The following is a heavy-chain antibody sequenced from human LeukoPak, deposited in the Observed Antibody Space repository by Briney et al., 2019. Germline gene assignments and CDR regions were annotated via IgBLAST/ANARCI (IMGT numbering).Heavy chain of an antibody. CDR2: FDPEDGET. D-gene: IGHD3-3*01. J-gene: IGHJ6*02. V-gene: IGHV1-24*01. CDR3: ATDPPKTMRVVKLDYYYGMDV. Sequence: ASVKVSCKVAGYTLTELPMHWVRQAPGKGLEWMGGFDPEDGETIYAQKFQGRVTMTEDTSTDTAYMELSSLRSEDTAVYYCATDPPKTMRVVKLDYYYGMDVWGQGTTVTVSS. CDR1: GYTLTELP.